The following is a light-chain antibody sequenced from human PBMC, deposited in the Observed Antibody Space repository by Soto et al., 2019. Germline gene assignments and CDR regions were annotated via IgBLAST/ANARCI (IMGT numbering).Light chain of an antibody. CDR2: SAS. V-gene: IGKV4-1*01. CDR1: QSVLHTSNNKNY. Sequence: DIVMTQSPDSLAVSLGERATINCKSSQSVLHTSNNKNYLAWFQHKPGQPPNLLIYSASTRESGVPDRFSGSGSGTDFTLTISSLQAEDVAVYYCQQYYTTPYTFGQGTKLEIK. CDR3: QQYYTTPYT. J-gene: IGKJ2*01.